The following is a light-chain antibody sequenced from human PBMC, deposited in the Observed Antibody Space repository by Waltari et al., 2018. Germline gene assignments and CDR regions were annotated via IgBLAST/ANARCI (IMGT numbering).Light chain of an antibody. Sequence: HAVLPQPSSLSASPPASAILTSTLRSDINPGNSNIYWSQQTPGSPPQYLLRYNSDSDKQQGSGVPSRFSGSKDASANAGILLISGLQSEDEADYYCLIWHSSGYVFGPGTKVAVL. CDR1: SDINPGNSN. V-gene: IGLV5-45*02. CDR2: YNSDSDK. CDR3: LIWHSSGYV. J-gene: IGLJ1*01.